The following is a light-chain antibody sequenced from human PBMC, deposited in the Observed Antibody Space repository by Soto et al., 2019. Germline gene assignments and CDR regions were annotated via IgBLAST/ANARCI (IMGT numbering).Light chain of an antibody. J-gene: IGLJ1*01. CDR2: YNN. V-gene: IGLV1-44*01. CDR3: AAWDDSLNGLV. CDR1: SSNIGSNT. Sequence: QAVVTQPPSASGTPGQRVTIFCSGSSSNIGSNTVNWYQQLPGTAPKLLIYYNNQRPSGVPDRFSGSKSGTSASLAISGLQSEDEADYYRAAWDDSLNGLVFGTGTKLTVL.